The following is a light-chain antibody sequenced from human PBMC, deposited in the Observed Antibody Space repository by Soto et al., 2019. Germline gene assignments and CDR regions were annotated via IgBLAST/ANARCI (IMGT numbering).Light chain of an antibody. CDR2: EVS. CDR1: SSDVGAYNY. CDR3: SSYTSSSTWL. Sequence: QSVLTQPASVSGSPGQSITISCTGTSSDVGAYNYVSWYQQHPGKAPKLMIYEVSNQPSGVSNRFSGSKSANTASLTISGLQAGDEADYYCSSYTSSSTWLFGGGTKLTVL. J-gene: IGLJ3*02. V-gene: IGLV2-14*03.